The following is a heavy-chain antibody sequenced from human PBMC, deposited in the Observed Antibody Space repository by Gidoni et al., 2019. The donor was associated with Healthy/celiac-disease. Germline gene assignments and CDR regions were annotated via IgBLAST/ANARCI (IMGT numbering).Heavy chain of an antibody. V-gene: IGHV3-30-3*01. CDR2: ISYDGSNK. J-gene: IGHJ4*02. Sequence: QVQLVESGGGLVQPGRSLRLSCAASGFTFSSYAMHWVRKAPGKGLEWVAVISYDGSNKYYADSVKGRFTISRDNSKNTLYLQMNSLRAEDTAVYYCAHSLNYDILNWGQGTLVTVSS. CDR1: GFTFSSYA. D-gene: IGHD3-9*01. CDR3: AHSLNYDILN.